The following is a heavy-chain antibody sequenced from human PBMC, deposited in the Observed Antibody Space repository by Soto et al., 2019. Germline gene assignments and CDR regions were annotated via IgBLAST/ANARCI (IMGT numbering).Heavy chain of an antibody. CDR2: ISGSGGST. J-gene: IGHJ6*02. D-gene: IGHD4-17*01. CDR1: GFTFSSYA. CDR3: AKDMSYGDNYYYCGIDV. Sequence: EVQLLESGGGLVQPGGSLRLSCAASGFTFSSYAMSWVRQAPGKGLEWVSAISGSGGSTYYADSVKGRFTISRDNSKNSLYLQMNSRRAEDTGVYYCAKDMSYGDNYYYCGIDVWGQGTTVTVS. V-gene: IGHV3-23*01.